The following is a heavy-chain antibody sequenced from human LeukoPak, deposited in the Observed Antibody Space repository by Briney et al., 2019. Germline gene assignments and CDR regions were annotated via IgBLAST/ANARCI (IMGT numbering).Heavy chain of an antibody. CDR2: IYPGDSDT. D-gene: IGHD3-22*01. J-gene: IGHJ4*03. V-gene: IGHV5-51*01. Sequence: GESLKISCQGSGYSFTIYWIGWVRQMPGKALEWMGIIYPGDSDTRYSPSFQGQVTISHDKSISTAYLQWSSLKASDTAMYYCARQYDSSGHYYRYWGNGTLVTVSS. CDR3: ARQYDSSGHYYRY. CDR1: GYSFTIYW.